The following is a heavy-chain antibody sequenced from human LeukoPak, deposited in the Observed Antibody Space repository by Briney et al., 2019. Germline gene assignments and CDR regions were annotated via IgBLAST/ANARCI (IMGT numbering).Heavy chain of an antibody. CDR3: TRWMGYTLTEYYFDY. CDR2: IRSKAYGGTT. V-gene: IGHV3-49*03. CDR1: GFTFGDYA. J-gene: IGHJ4*02. Sequence: GGSLRLSCTASGFTFGDYAMSWFRQAPGKGLEWVGFIRSKAYGGTTQYAASVKGRFTISRDDSKSIAYLQMNSLKTEDTAVYYCTRWMGYTLTEYYFDYWGQGTLVTVSS. D-gene: IGHD4-11*01.